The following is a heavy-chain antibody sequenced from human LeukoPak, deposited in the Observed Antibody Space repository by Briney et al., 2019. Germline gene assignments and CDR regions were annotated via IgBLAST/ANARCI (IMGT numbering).Heavy chain of an antibody. CDR2: ISSSGSTI. D-gene: IGHD6-13*01. Sequence: PGGSLRLSCAASGFTFSDYYMSWIRQAPGKGLEWVSYISSSGSTIYYADSVKGRFTISRDNAKNSLYLQMNSLRAEDTAVYYCARVEHSSSWSPFQKYNYYYYYGMDVWGQGTTVTVSS. J-gene: IGHJ6*02. CDR1: GFTFSDYY. V-gene: IGHV3-11*01. CDR3: ARVEHSSSWSPFQKYNYYYYYGMDV.